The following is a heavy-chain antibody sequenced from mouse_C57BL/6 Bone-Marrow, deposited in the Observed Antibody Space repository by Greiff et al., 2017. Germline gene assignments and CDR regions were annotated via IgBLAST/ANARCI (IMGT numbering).Heavy chain of an antibody. CDR2: IHPSYGDT. CDR3: GIGDF. Sequence: QVILQQPGAGLVQPGASVKVSCNASGYTFTSYWMHWVWQRPGQGLEWVGRIHPSYGDTNSNQKFKCKATWTVDKSSSTAYKQLSSLTSEDSAVYYCGIGDFWGQGTSLTVSS. CDR1: GYTFTSYW. J-gene: IGHJ4*01. V-gene: IGHV1-74*01.